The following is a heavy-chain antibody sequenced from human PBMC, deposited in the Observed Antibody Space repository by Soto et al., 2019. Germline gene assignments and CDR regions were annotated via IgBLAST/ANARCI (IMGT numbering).Heavy chain of an antibody. CDR3: ARDQTPYGDYPFDY. D-gene: IGHD4-17*01. CDR2: ISYDGSNK. V-gene: IGHV3-30-3*01. CDR1: GFTFSSYA. J-gene: IGHJ4*02. Sequence: QVQLVESGGGVVQPGRSLRLSCAASGFTFSSYAMHWVRQARGKGLEWVAVISYDGSNKYYADSVKGRFTISRDNSKNTLYLQMNSLRAEDTAVYYCARDQTPYGDYPFDYWGQGTLVTVSS.